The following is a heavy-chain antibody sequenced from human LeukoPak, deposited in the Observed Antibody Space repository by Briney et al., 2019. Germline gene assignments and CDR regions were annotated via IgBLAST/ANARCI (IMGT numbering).Heavy chain of an antibody. CDR3: ARRQQLVLRREKSRGYFDL. CDR1: GGSFSGYY. Sequence: SETLSLTCAVYGGSFSGYYWSWIRQPPGKGLEWIGEINHSGSINYNPSLKSRVTISVDTSKNQFSLKLSSVTAADTAVYYCARRQQLVLRREKSRGYFDLWGRGTLVTVS. CDR2: INHSGSI. V-gene: IGHV4-34*01. J-gene: IGHJ2*01. D-gene: IGHD6-13*01.